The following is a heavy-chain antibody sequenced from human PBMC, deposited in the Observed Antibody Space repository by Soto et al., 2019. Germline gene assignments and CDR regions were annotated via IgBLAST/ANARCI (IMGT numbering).Heavy chain of an antibody. Sequence: ESGGGSVQPGRSLRLSCVASKFTFKDYAMHWVRQAPGKGLEWVSGISWNSGTIAYADSVQGRFTISRDNAKNSLYLQMDSVIAEDTVLYFCAREYIGTPGPRPGDRWGKRTVVTVST. CDR1: KFTFKDYA. J-gene: IGHJ5*02. CDR3: AREYIGTPGPRPGDR. V-gene: IGHV3-9*01. D-gene: IGHD6-6*01. CDR2: ISWNSGTI.